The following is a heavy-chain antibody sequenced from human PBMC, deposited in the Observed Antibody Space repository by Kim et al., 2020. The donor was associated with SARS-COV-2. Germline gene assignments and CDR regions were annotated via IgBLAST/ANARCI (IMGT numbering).Heavy chain of an antibody. CDR3: ARDATYYGSGSYYSR. V-gene: IGHV1-2*02. D-gene: IGHD3-10*01. CDR1: GYTFTGYY. J-gene: IGHJ4*02. CDR2: INPNSGGT. Sequence: ASVKVSCKASGYTFTGYYMHWVRQAPGQGLEWMGWINPNSGGTNYAQKFQGRVTMTRDTSISTAYMELSRLRSDDTAVYYCARDATYYGSGSYYSRWGQGTLVTVSS.